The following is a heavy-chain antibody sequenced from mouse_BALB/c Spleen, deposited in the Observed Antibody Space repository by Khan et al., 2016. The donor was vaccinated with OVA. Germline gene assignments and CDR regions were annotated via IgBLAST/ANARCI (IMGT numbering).Heavy chain of an antibody. Sequence: EVKLLESGGGLVQPKGSLKLSCAASGFTFNTYAMNWVRQAPGKGLEWVARIRSKSNNYATYYADSVKDRFTISRDDSQSMLYLQMNNLKTEETAMYYCVRPNWEKYWYFDVWGAGTTVTVSS. V-gene: IGHV10-1*02. J-gene: IGHJ1*01. D-gene: IGHD4-1*01. CDR2: IRSKSNNYAT. CDR3: VRPNWEKYWYFDV. CDR1: GFTFNTYA.